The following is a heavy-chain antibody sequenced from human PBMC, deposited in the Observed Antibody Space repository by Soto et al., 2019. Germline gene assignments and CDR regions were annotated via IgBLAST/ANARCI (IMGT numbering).Heavy chain of an antibody. CDR1: GSTFSNSA. CDR3: ATPAEALDTVIFKGLGH. D-gene: IGHD5-18*01. V-gene: IGHV1-69*13. CDR2: ILPIFGTP. Sequence: ASVKVSCKASGSTFSNSAIIWVRQAPGQGLEWMGGILPIFGTPNYAQKFQGRLTISADEFSSTAYMELNILRSEDTAVYYCATPAEALDTVIFKGLGHWGQRXLVTVHS. J-gene: IGHJ4*02.